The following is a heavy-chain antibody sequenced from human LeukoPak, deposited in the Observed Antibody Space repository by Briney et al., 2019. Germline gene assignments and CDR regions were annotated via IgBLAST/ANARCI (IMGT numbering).Heavy chain of an antibody. J-gene: IGHJ4*02. CDR2: ISYDGSNK. V-gene: IGHV3-30*18. D-gene: IGHD3-22*01. CDR1: GFTFSNYG. CDR3: AKDEEAYDSSGYYHIDY. Sequence: GGSLRLSCVASGFTFSNYGMHWVRQAPGKGLEWVAVISYDGSNKLYADSMKGRITISRDDSKNTLYLQMNSLRAEDTAVYYCAKDEEAYDSSGYYHIDYWGQGALVTVSS.